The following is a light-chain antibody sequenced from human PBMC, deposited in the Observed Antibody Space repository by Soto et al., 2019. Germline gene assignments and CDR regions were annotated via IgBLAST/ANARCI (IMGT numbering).Light chain of an antibody. J-gene: IGKJ1*01. CDR1: QSISSW. CDR3: QQYNSVSQT. Sequence: DIQMTQSPSTLSASVGDRVTITCRASQSISSWLAWYQQKPGKGPKILIYDASSLESGVPSRFSGSGSGTEFTLTISSLQPDDFATYYCQQYNSVSQTFGQGTKVEIK. CDR2: DAS. V-gene: IGKV1-5*01.